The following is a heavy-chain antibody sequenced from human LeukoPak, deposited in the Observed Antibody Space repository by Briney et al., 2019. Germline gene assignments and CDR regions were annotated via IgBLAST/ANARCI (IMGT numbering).Heavy chain of an antibody. J-gene: IGHJ4*02. CDR2: ITGDTT. CDR3: ANLYGDYGAY. D-gene: IGHD4-17*01. Sequence: GGSLRLSCAASEFTFRNYAMNWVRQAPGKGLEWVSAITGDTTLYADSVKGRFTISRDNFKDTLYLQMNGLRTEDTALYYCANLYGDYGAYWGLGALVTVSS. CDR1: EFTFRNYA. V-gene: IGHV3-23*01.